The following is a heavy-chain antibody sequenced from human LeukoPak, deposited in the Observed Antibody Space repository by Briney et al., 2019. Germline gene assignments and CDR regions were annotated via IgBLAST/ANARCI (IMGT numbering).Heavy chain of an antibody. CDR1: GFTFSSYG. J-gene: IGHJ4*02. CDR2: ILYDGSHE. V-gene: IGHV3-30*02. CDR3: AKGGEGGSHRYFEY. Sequence: GGSLRLSCAASGFTFSSYGMHWVRQAPGKGRVWVTFILYDGSHEYYADSVKGRFTSSRDNSKNTLYLQMNSLRPEDTAMYYCAKGGEGGSHRYFEYWGQGTLVTVSS. D-gene: IGHD1-26*01.